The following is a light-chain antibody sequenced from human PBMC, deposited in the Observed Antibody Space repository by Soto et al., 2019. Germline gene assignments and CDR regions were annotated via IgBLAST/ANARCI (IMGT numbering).Light chain of an antibody. V-gene: IGKV3-15*01. CDR2: GAH. CDR1: QSVSDN. J-gene: IGKJ5*01. Sequence: EIMWTQSPATLSVSPGEGATLSCRASQSVSDNLAWYQQKPGQAPRLLIYGAHTRATGIPARFSGSGPGTEFTLTISSLQSEDFAVYYCQQYNKWPPAISFGQGTRLEIK. CDR3: QQYNKWPPAIS.